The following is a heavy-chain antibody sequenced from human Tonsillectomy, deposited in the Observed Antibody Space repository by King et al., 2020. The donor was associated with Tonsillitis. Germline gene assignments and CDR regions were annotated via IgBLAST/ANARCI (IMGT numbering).Heavy chain of an antibody. CDR2: INPSGGST. J-gene: IGHJ4*02. CDR3: ARDPYSGNGRTPFDY. D-gene: IGHD1-26*01. Sequence: QQQLVQSGAEVKKPGASVKVSCKASGYTFTSYYMHWVRQAPGQGLEWMGIINPSGGSTSYAQKFQGRVTMTRDTSTSTVYMELSSLRSEDTAVYYCARDPYSGNGRTPFDYWGQGTLVTVSS. CDR1: GYTFTSYY. V-gene: IGHV1-46*03.